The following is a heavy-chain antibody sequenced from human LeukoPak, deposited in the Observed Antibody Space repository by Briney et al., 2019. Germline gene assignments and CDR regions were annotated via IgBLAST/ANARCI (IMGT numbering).Heavy chain of an antibody. D-gene: IGHD3-22*01. CDR1: GGSISSYY. J-gene: IGHJ3*02. CDR2: MYTSGST. Sequence: SETLSLTCTVSGGSISSYYWSWIRQPAGKGLEWIGRMYTSGSTNYNPSLKSRVTMSVDTSKNQFSVKLSSVTAADTAVYYCARGSRWDSGYVDAFDIWGQGKMVTVSS. V-gene: IGHV4-4*07. CDR3: ARGSRWDSGYVDAFDI.